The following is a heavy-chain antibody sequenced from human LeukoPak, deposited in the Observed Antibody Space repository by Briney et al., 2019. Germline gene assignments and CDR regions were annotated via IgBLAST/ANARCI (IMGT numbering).Heavy chain of an antibody. CDR1: GGSTSSGDYS. J-gene: IGHJ4*02. CDR2: ISNSGST. V-gene: IGHV4-30-4*08. Sequence: TLSLTCTVSGGSTSSGDYSWSWIRQPPGKGLGWIGYISNSGSTYYTTSPTSRVTISVDTSKNQFSLKLSSVTAGDTAVYYCAGGSELLWCGERGFDYWGQGTLVTVS. D-gene: IGHD3-10*01. CDR3: AGGSELLWCGERGFDY.